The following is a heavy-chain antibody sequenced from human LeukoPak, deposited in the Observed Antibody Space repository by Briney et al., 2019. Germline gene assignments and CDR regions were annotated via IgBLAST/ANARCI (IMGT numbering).Heavy chain of an antibody. D-gene: IGHD2-15*01. Sequence: PGGSLRLSCAASGFTFSSYRMKWVRQAPGKGLEWVSSISSSSSDIYYADSVKGRFTISRDNAKNSLYLQMNSLRAEDTAVYYCAKSDVVVVAATHDYWGQGTLVTVSS. CDR3: AKSDVVVVAATHDY. J-gene: IGHJ4*02. CDR1: GFTFSSYR. V-gene: IGHV3-21*04. CDR2: ISSSSSDI.